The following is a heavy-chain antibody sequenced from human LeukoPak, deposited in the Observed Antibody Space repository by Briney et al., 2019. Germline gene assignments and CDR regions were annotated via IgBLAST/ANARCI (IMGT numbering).Heavy chain of an antibody. Sequence: ASVKVSCKASGYIFTGYYMHWVRQAPGQGLEWMGWINPSSGGTNSAPKLQGRVTMTRDTSISTAYMELSSLRSDDTAVYYCARHAYYDSSGPPTDRTFDIWGQGTMVTVSS. CDR1: GYIFTGYY. V-gene: IGHV1-2*02. J-gene: IGHJ3*02. D-gene: IGHD3-22*01. CDR2: INPSSGGT. CDR3: ARHAYYDSSGPPTDRTFDI.